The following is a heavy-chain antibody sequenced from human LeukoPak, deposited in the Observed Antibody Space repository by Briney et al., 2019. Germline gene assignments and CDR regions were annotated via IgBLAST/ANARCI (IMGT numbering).Heavy chain of an antibody. CDR2: INPNSGGT. J-gene: IGHJ6*03. D-gene: IGHD2-2*01. CDR1: GYTFTGYY. V-gene: IGHV1-2*02. Sequence: ASVKVSCKASGYTFTGYYMHWVRQAPGQGLEWMGWINPNSGGTNYAQKFQGRATMTRDTSISTAYMELSRLRSDDTAVYYCARGYCSSTSCSYYYYYYMDVWGKGTTVTVSS. CDR3: ARGYCSSTSCSYYYYYYMDV.